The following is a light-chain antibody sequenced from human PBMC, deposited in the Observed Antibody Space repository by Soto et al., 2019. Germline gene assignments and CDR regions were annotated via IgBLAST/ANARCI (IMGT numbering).Light chain of an antibody. J-gene: IGLJ1*01. V-gene: IGLV2-14*01. CDR3: RSYTSSSTLV. CDR1: SSDVGGYNY. CDR2: DVS. Sequence: QSALTQPASVSGSPEQSITISCTGTSSDVGGYNYVSWYQQHPGKAPKLMIYDVSNRPSGVSNRFSGSKSGNTASLTISGLQAEDEADYYCRSYTSSSTLVFGTGTKLTVL.